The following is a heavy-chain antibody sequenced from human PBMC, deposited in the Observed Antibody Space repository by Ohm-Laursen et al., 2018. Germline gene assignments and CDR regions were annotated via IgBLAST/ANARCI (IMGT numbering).Heavy chain of an antibody. Sequence: SLRLSCTASEFTFSSKWMTWVRQAPGKGLEWVASIKPDGSEKYYVDSVKGRFTISRDNAKNSLYLQMNSLRDEDTAVYYCARRQGMATIVDYWGQGTLVTVSS. D-gene: IGHD5-24*01. CDR3: ARRQGMATIVDY. J-gene: IGHJ4*02. CDR2: IKPDGSEK. V-gene: IGHV3-7*01. CDR1: EFTFSSKW.